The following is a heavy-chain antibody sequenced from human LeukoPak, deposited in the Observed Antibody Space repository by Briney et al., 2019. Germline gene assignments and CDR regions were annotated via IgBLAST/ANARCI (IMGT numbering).Heavy chain of an antibody. Sequence: PSETLSLTCIVSGGAIRRGDHYWSWVRQAPGKGLEWIGYIYYSGSSNYNPSLKGRLTISLDTSENHFSLRLSSVTAADTAVYYCAGLSILRYGYYFDYWGQGTLVTVSS. V-gene: IGHV4-31*02. CDR2: IYYSGSS. CDR3: AGLSILRYGYYFDY. J-gene: IGHJ4*02. D-gene: IGHD3-3*02. CDR1: GGAIRRGDHY.